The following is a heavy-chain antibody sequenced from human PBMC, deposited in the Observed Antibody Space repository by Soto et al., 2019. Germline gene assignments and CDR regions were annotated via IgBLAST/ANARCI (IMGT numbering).Heavy chain of an antibody. D-gene: IGHD4-17*01. CDR3: AHTTRLATVASGVHYYYMDV. J-gene: IGHJ6*03. Sequence: QITLKESGPTLVKPTQTLALTCTFSGFSLSTTGVAVGWIRQPPGKALEWLALFYWDDDKRYSPSLKSRLTLMKDTSKNQVVIIMNNMDPVDTATYYCAHTTRLATVASGVHYYYMDVWGKGTTVTVSS. CDR1: GFSLSTTGVA. CDR2: FYWDDDK. V-gene: IGHV2-5*02.